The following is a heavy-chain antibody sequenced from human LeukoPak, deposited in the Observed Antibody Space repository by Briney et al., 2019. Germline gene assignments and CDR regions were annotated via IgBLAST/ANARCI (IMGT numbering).Heavy chain of an antibody. CDR2: IYYSGST. CDR1: GCSISSGEYY. J-gene: IGHJ3*02. Sequence: PSQTLSLTCTVSGCSISSGEYYWSWIRQPPGKGLEWFGNIYYSGSTYYNPSLKSRVTISVNTSKNQFSLKLSSVTAADTAVYYCARIVTFGGVLVMRARAFDIWGQGTMVTVSS. D-gene: IGHD3-16*02. CDR3: ARIVTFGGVLVMRARAFDI. V-gene: IGHV4-30-4*01.